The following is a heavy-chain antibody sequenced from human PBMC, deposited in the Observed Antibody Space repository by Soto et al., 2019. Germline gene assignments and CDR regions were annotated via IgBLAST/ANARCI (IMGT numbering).Heavy chain of an antibody. D-gene: IGHD2-15*01. CDR2: INANGGGT. J-gene: IGHJ4*02. Sequence: QVQLVQSGSEVKRPGASVKVSCKASGYIFTSYYIHWVRQAPGQGLEWMGVINANGGGTSYAQKFQGRVTMTRDTSTSTVYMELSSLRSDDTAVYYCARVPNSGGKFDFWGQGTLVTVSS. V-gene: IGHV1-46*01. CDR1: GYIFTSYY. CDR3: ARVPNSGGKFDF.